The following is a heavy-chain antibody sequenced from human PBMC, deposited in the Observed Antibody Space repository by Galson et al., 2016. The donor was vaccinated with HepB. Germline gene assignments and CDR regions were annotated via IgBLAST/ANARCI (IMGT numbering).Heavy chain of an antibody. J-gene: IGHJ3*01. Sequence: SVKVSCKASGDTFSTYAIHWVRQAPGHGLEWMGGIIRPSGRADYAQRYQGRLTITAADNTKTAYMELRSLTSEDTATYYCAREPDYNHYVRDAFDLWGQGTLVTVSS. D-gene: IGHD4-11*01. CDR2: IIRPSGRA. CDR3: AREPDYNHYVRDAFDL. CDR1: GDTFSTYA. V-gene: IGHV1-69*13.